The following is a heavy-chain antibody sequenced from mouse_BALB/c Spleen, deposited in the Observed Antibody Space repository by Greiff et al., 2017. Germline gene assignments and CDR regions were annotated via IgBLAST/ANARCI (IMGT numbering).Heavy chain of an antibody. CDR2: ISSGSSTI. V-gene: IGHV5-17*02. D-gene: IGHD1-2*01. CDR1: GFTFSSFG. J-gene: IGHJ2*01. CDR3: ARDGYVY. Sequence: DVMLVESGGGLVQPGGSRKLSCAASGFTFSSFGMHWVRQAPEKGLEWVAYISSGSSTIYYADTVKGRFTISRDNPKNTLLLQMTSLRSEDTAMYYCARDGYVYWGQGTTLTVSS.